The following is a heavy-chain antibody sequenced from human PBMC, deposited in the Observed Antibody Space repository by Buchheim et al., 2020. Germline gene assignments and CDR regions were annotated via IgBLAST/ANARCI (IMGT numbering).Heavy chain of an antibody. D-gene: IGHD2-2*01. J-gene: IGHJ4*02. Sequence: QLQLQESGPGLVKPSETLSLTCTVSGGSISSTNYYWGWIRQPPGKGLEWIGVIYYSGSTYYNPSLESRVTISVDPSKNQFSLRLSAVTAADSAVYYCARDLGYCNSATCYAPFDQWGQGTL. CDR3: ARDLGYCNSATCYAPFDQ. CDR2: IYYSGST. CDR1: GGSISSTNYY. V-gene: IGHV4-39*07.